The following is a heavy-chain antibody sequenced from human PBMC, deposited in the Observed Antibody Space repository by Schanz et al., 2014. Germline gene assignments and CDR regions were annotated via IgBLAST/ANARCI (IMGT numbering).Heavy chain of an antibody. CDR2: IYTDGST. CDR3: ARGTDTAIEHRPFDY. V-gene: IGHV3-66*01. CDR1: GFTVSKNY. Sequence: EVQLVESGGGLVQPGGSLRLSCAASGFTVSKNYMSWVRQAPGKGLEWVSMIYTDGSTYYADSVRDRFTISRDNSKNMLYLQINNLRAEDTAVYYCARGTDTAIEHRPFDYWGQGTLVTVSS. J-gene: IGHJ4*02. D-gene: IGHD5-18*01.